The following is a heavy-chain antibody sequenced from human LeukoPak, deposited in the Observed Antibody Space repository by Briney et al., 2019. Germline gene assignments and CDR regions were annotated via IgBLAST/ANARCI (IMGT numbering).Heavy chain of an antibody. CDR3: AKRGIYGDPSDY. D-gene: IGHD4-17*01. V-gene: IGHV3-23*01. CDR1: GFTFSRSA. Sequence: GGSLRLSCAASGFTFSRSAMSWVRQAPAKGLEWVSGISENGGVTYYVDSVKGRFTISRDTSKNTVYLQMNSLRAKDTAIYYCAKRGIYGDPSDYWGQGTLVTVSS. CDR2: ISENGGVT. J-gene: IGHJ4*02.